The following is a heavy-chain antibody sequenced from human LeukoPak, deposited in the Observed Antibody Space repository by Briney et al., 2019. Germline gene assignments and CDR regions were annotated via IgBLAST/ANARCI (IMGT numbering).Heavy chain of an antibody. CDR2: IIPILGIA. J-gene: IGHJ4*02. D-gene: IGHD5-18*01. CDR1: GGTFSSYA. CDR3: ARVDTAMVIDY. Sequence: SVKVSCKASGGTFSSYAISWVRQAPGQGLEWMGRIIPILGIANYAQKFQGRVAITADKSTSTAYMELSSLRSEDTAVYYCARVDTAMVIDYWGQGTLVTVSS. V-gene: IGHV1-69*04.